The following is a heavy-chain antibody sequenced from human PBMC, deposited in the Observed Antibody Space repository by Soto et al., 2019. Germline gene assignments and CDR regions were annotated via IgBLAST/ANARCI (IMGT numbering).Heavy chain of an antibody. V-gene: IGHV3-30*18. CDR1: GFTFSSYG. D-gene: IGHD6-13*01. J-gene: IGHJ4*02. Sequence: QVQLVESGGGVVQPGRSLRLSCAAAGFTFSSYGMHWVRQAPGKGLEWVAVISYDGSNKYYADSVKGRFTISRDNSKNTLYLQMNSPRAEDTAVYYCAKETRIAAAASDYWGQGTLVTVSS. CDR3: AKETRIAAAASDY. CDR2: ISYDGSNK.